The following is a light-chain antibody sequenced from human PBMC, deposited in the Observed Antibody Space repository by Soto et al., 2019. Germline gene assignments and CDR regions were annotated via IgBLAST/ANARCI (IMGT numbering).Light chain of an antibody. J-gene: IGKJ4*01. CDR2: VAS. V-gene: IGKV1-9*01. CDR1: QAISSH. CDR3: QQLNSYRLN. Sequence: DIQLTQSPSFLSASVGDRVTITCRASQAISSHLAWYQQKPGKAPKLLVYVASTLHSGVPSRFSGSGSGTDFSLSINSLQPEDFATYYCQQLNSYRLNFGGGTKVDIK.